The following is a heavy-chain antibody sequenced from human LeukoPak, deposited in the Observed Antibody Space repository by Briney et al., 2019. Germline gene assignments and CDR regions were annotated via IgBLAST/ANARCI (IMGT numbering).Heavy chain of an antibody. J-gene: IGHJ3*01. CDR2: IRVHNGDT. Sequence: ASVKVSCKASGYMFAVFGITWVRQAPGQGLEWMGSIRVHNGDTNYAQKFQGRLTMTTDTSATTAYMELRSLKSDDTAVYYCARDRYDVGFALVFWGQGKMVTVSS. CDR1: GYMFAVFG. D-gene: IGHD3-16*02. CDR3: ARDRYDVGFALVF. V-gene: IGHV1-18*01.